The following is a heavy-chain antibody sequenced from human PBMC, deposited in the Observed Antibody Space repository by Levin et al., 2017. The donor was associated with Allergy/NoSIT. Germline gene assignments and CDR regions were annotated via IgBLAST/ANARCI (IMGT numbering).Heavy chain of an antibody. J-gene: IGHJ4*02. D-gene: IGHD6-13*01. Sequence: GGSLRLSCAASGFSFNNYAMSWVRQAPGKGLQWVSTISDSGTDTYYADSVKGRFTISRDNSKNTLYLQVISLRAEDTAIYYCAKTRDSSWYGLFDYWGQGTLVTVSS. V-gene: IGHV3-23*01. CDR3: AKTRDSSWYGLFDY. CDR2: ISDSGTDT. CDR1: GFSFNNYA.